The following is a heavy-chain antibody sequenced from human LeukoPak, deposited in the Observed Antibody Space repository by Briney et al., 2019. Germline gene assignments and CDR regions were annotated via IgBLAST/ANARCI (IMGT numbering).Heavy chain of an antibody. Sequence: PSETLSLTCIVSLGSISSYYGCSIRPPPGKGLEWRGHIYYIVGTNYNPSLKHRVTISVDTSKNQLSLKLSSVTAADTAVYYCAREAHDILTGYSYSFDYWGQGTLVTVSS. J-gene: IGHJ4*02. CDR3: AREAHDILTGYSYSFDY. D-gene: IGHD3-9*01. CDR1: LGSISSYY. CDR2: IYYIVGT. V-gene: IGHV4-59*01.